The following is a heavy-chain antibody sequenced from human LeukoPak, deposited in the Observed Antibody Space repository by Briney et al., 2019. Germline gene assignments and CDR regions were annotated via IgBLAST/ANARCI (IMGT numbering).Heavy chain of an antibody. D-gene: IGHD5-24*01. V-gene: IGHV4-61*03. CDR1: AASVSSGNYY. Sequence: SETLSLTCTVSAASVSSGNYYWSWIRQPPGKGREWIGYISYSGSTNYNPFLKSRVTISEDTSKNHFSLRLSSVTAADTAVYYCARDPGRWQQLGYFDYWGQGSLVTVSS. CDR3: ARDPGRWQQLGYFDY. CDR2: ISYSGST. J-gene: IGHJ4*02.